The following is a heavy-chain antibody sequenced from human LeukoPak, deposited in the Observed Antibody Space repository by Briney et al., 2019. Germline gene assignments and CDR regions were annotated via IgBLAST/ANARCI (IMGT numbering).Heavy chain of an antibody. Sequence: SETLSLTCAVYGGSFSGHYWSWIRQPPGKGLEWIGEINHSGSTNYNPSLKSRVTISVDTSKNQFSLKLSSVTAADTAVYYCARVFGESSAYYFDYWGQGTLVTVSS. J-gene: IGHJ4*02. CDR1: GGSFSGHY. CDR3: ARVFGESSAYYFDY. D-gene: IGHD3-10*02. V-gene: IGHV4-34*01. CDR2: INHSGST.